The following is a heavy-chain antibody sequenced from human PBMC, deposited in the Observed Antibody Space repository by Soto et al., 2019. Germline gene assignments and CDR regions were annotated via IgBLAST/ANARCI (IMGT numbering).Heavy chain of an antibody. CDR3: ARGEDAFDI. CDR2: INHSGST. CDR1: GGSFSGYY. J-gene: IGHJ3*02. V-gene: IGHV4-34*01. Sequence: SETLSLTCAVYGGSFSGYYWSWIRQPPGKGLEWIGEINHSGSTNYNPSLKSRVTISVDTSKNQFSLKLSSVTAADTAVYYCARGEDAFDIWGQGTMVTVSS.